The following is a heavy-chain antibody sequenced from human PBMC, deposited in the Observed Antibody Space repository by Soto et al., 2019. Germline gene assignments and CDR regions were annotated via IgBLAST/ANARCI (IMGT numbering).Heavy chain of an antibody. D-gene: IGHD3-10*01. Sequence: SETLCLTCAVYGGSFSGYYWSWIRQPPGKGLEWIGEINHSGSTNYNPSLKSRVTISVDTSKNQFSLKLSSVIAADTAVYYCARNGYGSGSYYPNFDYWGQGTLVTVSS. CDR2: INHSGST. V-gene: IGHV4-34*01. CDR1: GGSFSGYY. CDR3: ARNGYGSGSYYPNFDY. J-gene: IGHJ4*02.